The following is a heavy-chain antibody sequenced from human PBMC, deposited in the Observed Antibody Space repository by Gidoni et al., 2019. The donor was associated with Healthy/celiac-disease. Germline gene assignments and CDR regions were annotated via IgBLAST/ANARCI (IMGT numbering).Heavy chain of an antibody. J-gene: IGHJ4*02. CDR1: GFSFSSYA. D-gene: IGHD2-8*01. CDR2: IRGSGGSR. CDR3: AGGMVYEN. V-gene: IGHV3-23*01. Sequence: EVQLLESGGCLVQLGGSLRPSCAASGFSFSSYAMSWVRQAPGKGLECVSAIRGSGGSRYYADSVKGRFTISRDNSKNTLYLQMNSLRAEDTAVYYCAGGMVYENWGQGTLVTVSS.